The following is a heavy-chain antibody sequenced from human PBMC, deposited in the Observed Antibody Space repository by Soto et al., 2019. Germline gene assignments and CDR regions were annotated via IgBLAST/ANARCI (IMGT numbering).Heavy chain of an antibody. D-gene: IGHD3-22*01. V-gene: IGHV1-18*01. Sequence: ASGKVSCKASGYTFNNYCITWVRQAPGQGLEWLGWISAYNGNTNYAQNLHVRMTLTTDTSTATAYMELRSLRSDDTAVYYCAREVQYDSGGYHELQNWG. J-gene: IGHJ1*01. CDR3: AREVQYDSGGYHELQN. CDR1: GYTFNNYC. CDR2: ISAYNGNT.